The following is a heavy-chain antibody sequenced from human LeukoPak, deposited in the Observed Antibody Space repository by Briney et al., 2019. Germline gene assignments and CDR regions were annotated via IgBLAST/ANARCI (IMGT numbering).Heavy chain of an antibody. CDR3: ARDREDGGWYDY. D-gene: IGHD6-19*01. CDR1: GGSISSSNW. V-gene: IGHV4-4*02. Sequence: PSETLSLTCAVSGGSISSSNWWSWVHQPPGKGLEWIGEIYHSGSTNYNPSLKSRVTTSVDKSKNQFSLKLSSVTAADTAVYYCARDREDGGWYDYWGQGTLVTVSS. CDR2: IYHSGST. J-gene: IGHJ4*02.